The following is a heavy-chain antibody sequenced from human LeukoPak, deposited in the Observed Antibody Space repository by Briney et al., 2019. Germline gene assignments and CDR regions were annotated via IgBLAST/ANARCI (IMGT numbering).Heavy chain of an antibody. CDR1: GFTFDDYA. V-gene: IGHV3-43*02. D-gene: IGHD3-22*01. CDR3: AKDPYYYDSSGYYDY. Sequence: PGGSLRLSCAASGFTFDDYAMHWVRQAPGKGLEWVSLISGDGGSTYYADSVKGRFTISRDNSKNSLYLQMNSLRTEDTALYYCAKDPYYYDSSGYYDYWRQGTLVTVCS. J-gene: IGHJ4*02. CDR2: ISGDGGST.